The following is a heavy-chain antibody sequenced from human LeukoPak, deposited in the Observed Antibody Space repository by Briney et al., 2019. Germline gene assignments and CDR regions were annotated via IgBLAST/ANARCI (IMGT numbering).Heavy chain of an antibody. V-gene: IGHV3-23*01. D-gene: IGHD1-26*01. J-gene: IGHJ4*02. CDR3: AKSGSNTFAFNYHFDY. CDR1: GFTFSNYA. CDR2: ISGTGYST. Sequence: PGGSLRLSCAASGFTFSNYAMSWVRQAPGKGLEWVSTISGTGYSTYYADSVKGRFTISRDNSKNTLYVQMNSLRAEDTAVYYCAKSGSNTFAFNYHFDYWGQGTLVTVSS.